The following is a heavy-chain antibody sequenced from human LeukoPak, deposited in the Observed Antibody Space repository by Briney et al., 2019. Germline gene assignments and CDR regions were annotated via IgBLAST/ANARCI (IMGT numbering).Heavy chain of an antibody. D-gene: IGHD3-16*01. CDR1: GFTFSSYA. V-gene: IGHV3-23*01. CDR2: ISGSGGST. CDR3: AKDEEAYDYVWGSDYYFDY. Sequence: GGSLRLSCAASGFTFSSYAMSWVRQAPGKGLEWVSAISGSGGSTYYADSVKGRFTISRDNSKNTLYLRMNSLRAEDTAVYYCAKDEEAYDYVWGSDYYFDYWGQGTLVTVSS. J-gene: IGHJ4*02.